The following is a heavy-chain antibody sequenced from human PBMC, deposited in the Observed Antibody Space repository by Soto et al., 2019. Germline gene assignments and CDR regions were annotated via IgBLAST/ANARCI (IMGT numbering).Heavy chain of an antibody. V-gene: IGHV5-51*03. CDR3: ATPQVVVPAAITDDAFDI. D-gene: IGHD2-2*01. J-gene: IGHJ3*02. CDR1: GYSFTSYW. CDR2: IYPGDSDI. Sequence: EVQLVQSGAEVKKPGESLKISCKGSGYSFTSYWIGWVRQMPGKGLEWMGIIYPGDSDIRYSPSFQGQVTISADKSISTAYLQWSSLKASDTAMYYCATPQVVVPAAITDDAFDIWGQGTMVTVSS.